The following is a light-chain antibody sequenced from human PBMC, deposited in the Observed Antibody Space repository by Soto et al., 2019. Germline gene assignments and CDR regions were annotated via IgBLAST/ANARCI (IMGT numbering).Light chain of an antibody. CDR2: KAS. J-gene: IGKJ1*01. Sequence: DRVTITFRASQSISSWLAWYQQKPGKAPKLLIYKASTLKSGVPSRFSGSGSGTEFTLTISSLQTDDFATYDCQHYNSYSEAFGQGTKVEIK. CDR3: QHYNSYSEA. CDR1: QSISSW. V-gene: IGKV1-5*03.